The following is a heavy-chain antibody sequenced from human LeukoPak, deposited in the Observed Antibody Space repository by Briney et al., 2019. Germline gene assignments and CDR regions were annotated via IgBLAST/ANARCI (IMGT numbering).Heavy chain of an antibody. V-gene: IGHV3-7*03. D-gene: IGHD1-26*01. J-gene: IGHJ4*02. Sequence: GGSLRLSCAASGFTFSSYWMSWVRQAPGKGLEWVANIKQDGSEKYYVDSVKGRFTISRDKAKNSVLLQMNGVRTEDTALYYCVKDMEPGGSGHWGPGTLVTVSS. CDR2: IKQDGSEK. CDR3: VKDMEPGGSGH. CDR1: GFTFSSYW.